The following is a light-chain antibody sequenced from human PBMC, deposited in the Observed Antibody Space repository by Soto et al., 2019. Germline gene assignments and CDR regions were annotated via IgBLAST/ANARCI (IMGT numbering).Light chain of an antibody. CDR2: EVN. V-gene: IGLV2-14*01. CDR3: SSKTSSRTPFV. J-gene: IGLJ1*01. Sequence: QSVLTQPASVSGSPGQSITISCTGTSXDVGGYNYVSWYQQHPGNAPRLMIYEVNNRPSGVPNRFSGSKSGNTASLTISGLQAEDEADYYCSSKTSSRTPFVFGTGTKVTVL. CDR1: SXDVGGYNY.